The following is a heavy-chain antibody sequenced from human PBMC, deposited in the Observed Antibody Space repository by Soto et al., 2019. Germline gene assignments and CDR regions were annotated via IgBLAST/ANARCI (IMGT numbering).Heavy chain of an antibody. CDR3: ARWSAIVGGAEALAS. J-gene: IGHJ3*02. Sequence: QVQLVQSGAEVKKPGASVRVSCKTSGYTFINYGITWVRQAPGQGLEWMGWLSAYNGDTSSSEKIQDRFTMTTDTSTNTVYMDLCILRPDDTAVYYCARWSAIVGGAEALASWGQGTRVIVSS. D-gene: IGHD1-26*01. V-gene: IGHV1-18*01. CDR2: LSAYNGDT. CDR1: GYTFINYG.